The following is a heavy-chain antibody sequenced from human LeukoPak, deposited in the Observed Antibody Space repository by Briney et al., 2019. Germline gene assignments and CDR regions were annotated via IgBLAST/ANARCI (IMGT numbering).Heavy chain of an antibody. D-gene: IGHD3-10*01. V-gene: IGHV3-7*02. Sequence: AGGSLRLSCAASGFTFRRYWMSWARQASGRGLEWVANIKQDGSETYYVDSVKGRFTISRDNAKNSLYLQMNSLRAEDTAVYYCVGLGENYWGQGTLVTVSS. CDR1: GFTFRRYW. CDR3: VGLGENY. CDR2: IKQDGSET. J-gene: IGHJ4*02.